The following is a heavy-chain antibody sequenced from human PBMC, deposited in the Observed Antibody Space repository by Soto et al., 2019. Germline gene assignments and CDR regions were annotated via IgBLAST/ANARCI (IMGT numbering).Heavy chain of an antibody. D-gene: IGHD6-6*01. J-gene: IGHJ6*02. CDR3: TRPGYSSSGMDV. Sequence: EVQLVESGGGLVQPGGSLKLSCAAPGFTFSGSAMHWVRQASGKGLEWVGRIRSKANSYATAYAASVKGRFTISRDDSKNTAYLQMNSLKTEDTAVYYCTRPGYSSSGMDVWGQGTTVTVSS. CDR2: IRSKANSYAT. V-gene: IGHV3-73*02. CDR1: GFTFSGSA.